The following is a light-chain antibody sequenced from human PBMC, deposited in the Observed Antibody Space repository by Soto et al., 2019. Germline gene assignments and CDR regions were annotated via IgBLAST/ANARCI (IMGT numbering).Light chain of an antibody. CDR2: GAS. CDR1: QSVSSN. J-gene: IGKJ3*01. Sequence: EIVMTQSPATLSVSPGERATLSCRASQSVSSNLAWYQQKPGQAPRLLIYGASTRATGIPARFSGSGSGTEFTLTISSLQSEDFEVYYCQQYNNWQFTFGRGTKVDI. V-gene: IGKV3-15*01. CDR3: QQYNNWQFT.